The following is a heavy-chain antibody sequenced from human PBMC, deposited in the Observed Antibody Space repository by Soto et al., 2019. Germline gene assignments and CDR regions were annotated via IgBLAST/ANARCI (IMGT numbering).Heavy chain of an antibody. D-gene: IGHD3-3*01. CDR2: ISSSSSYI. J-gene: IGHJ6*03. CDR3: ARDHETYDFWSGYYPYYYMDV. V-gene: IGHV3-21*01. Sequence: DVQLVESGGGLVKPGGSLRLSCAASGFTFSSYSMNWVRQAPGKGLEWVSSISSSSSYIYYADSVKGRFTISRDNAKNSLYLQMNSLRAEDTAVYYCARDHETYDFWSGYYPYYYMDVWGKGTTVTVSS. CDR1: GFTFSSYS.